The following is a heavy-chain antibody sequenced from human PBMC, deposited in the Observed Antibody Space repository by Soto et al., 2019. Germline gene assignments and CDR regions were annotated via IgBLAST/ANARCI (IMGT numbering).Heavy chain of an antibody. CDR3: ARDIVVVTAIRTLNWFDP. V-gene: IGHV1-2*02. Sequence: ASVKVSCKASGYTFTGYYMHRVRQAPGQGLEWMGWINPNSGGTNYAQKFQGRVTMTRDTSISTAYMELSRLRSDDTAVYYCARDIVVVTAIRTLNWFDPWGQGTLVTVSS. CDR1: GYTFTGYY. CDR2: INPNSGGT. D-gene: IGHD2-21*02. J-gene: IGHJ5*02.